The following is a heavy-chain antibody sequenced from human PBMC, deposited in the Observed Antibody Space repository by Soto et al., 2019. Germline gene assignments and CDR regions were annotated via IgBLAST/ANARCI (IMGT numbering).Heavy chain of an antibody. V-gene: IGHV3-21*01. CDR1: GFTFSSYS. J-gene: IGHJ4*02. Sequence: PGGSLRLSCAASGFTFSSYSTNWVRQAPGKGLEWVSSISSSSSYIYYADSVKGRFTISRDNAKNSLYLQMNSLRAEDTAVYYCARCMRSGDILFDYWGQGTLVTVSS. D-gene: IGHD2-21*02. CDR3: ARCMRSGDILFDY. CDR2: ISSSSSYI.